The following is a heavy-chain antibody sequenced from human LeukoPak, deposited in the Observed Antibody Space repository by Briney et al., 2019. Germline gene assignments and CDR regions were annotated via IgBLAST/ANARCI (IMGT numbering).Heavy chain of an antibody. V-gene: IGHV3-30*18. CDR1: GFTFSSYG. CDR2: ISYDGSNK. CDR3: AKDLETAEAGTGC. D-gene: IGHD6-19*01. J-gene: IGHJ4*02. Sequence: GGSLRLSCAASGFTFSSYGMHWVRQAPGRGLEWVAVISYDGSNKYYADSVKGRFTISRDNSKNTLYLQMNSLRAEDTAVYYCAKDLETAEAGTGCWGQGTLVTVSS.